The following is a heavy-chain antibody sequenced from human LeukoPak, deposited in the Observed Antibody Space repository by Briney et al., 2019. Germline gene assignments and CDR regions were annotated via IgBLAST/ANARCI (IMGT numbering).Heavy chain of an antibody. CDR2: IYYSGST. Sequence: SETLSLTCTVSGGSISSSSYYWGWIRQPPGKGLEWIGSIYYSGSTYYNPSLMSRVTISVDTSKNQFSLKLSSVTAADTAVYYCARDNPGSYYDFWSGERNWFDPWGQGTLVTVSS. D-gene: IGHD3-3*01. CDR3: ARDNPGSYYDFWSGERNWFDP. J-gene: IGHJ5*02. V-gene: IGHV4-39*07. CDR1: GGSISSSSYY.